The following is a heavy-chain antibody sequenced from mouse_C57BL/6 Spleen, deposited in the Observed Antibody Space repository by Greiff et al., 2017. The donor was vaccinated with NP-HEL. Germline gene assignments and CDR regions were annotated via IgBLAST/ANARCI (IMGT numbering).Heavy chain of an antibody. CDR2: INPSNGGT. Sequence: QVQLQQPGTELVKPGASVKLSCKASGYTFTSYWMHWVKQRPGQGLEWIGNINPSNGGTNYNEKFKSKAKLTVDKSSSTAYMQLSSLTSEDSAVYYGAIGGPPIPFDYWGQGTTLTVSS. D-gene: IGHD3-3*01. J-gene: IGHJ2*01. CDR3: AIGGPPIPFDY. V-gene: IGHV1-53*01. CDR1: GYTFTSYW.